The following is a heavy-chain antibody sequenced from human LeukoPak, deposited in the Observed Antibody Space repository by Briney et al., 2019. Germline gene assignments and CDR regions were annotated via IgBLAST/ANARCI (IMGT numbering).Heavy chain of an antibody. V-gene: IGHV3-20*04. Sequence: GGSLRLSCAASAFSLCDYGLSWVPHAPGKGLECVSAIYWNGGTTEYADSVKGRFTISRDNAKNSVYLQMNGLRAEDTALYYCARVDLSKGWGQFHFDYWGGGNLGTVSS. CDR1: AFSLCDYG. D-gene: IGHD2-21*02. J-gene: IGHJ4*02. CDR2: IYWNGGTT. CDR3: ARVDLSKGWGQFHFDY.